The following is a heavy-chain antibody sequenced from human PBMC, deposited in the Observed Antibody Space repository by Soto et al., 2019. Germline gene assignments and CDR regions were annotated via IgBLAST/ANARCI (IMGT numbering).Heavy chain of an antibody. J-gene: IGHJ6*02. V-gene: IGHV4-39*01. CDR1: GGSISSSSYY. CDR3: AMGRKRQQLISYYYYGMDV. CDR2: IYYSGST. Sequence: SETLSLTCTVSGGSISSSSYYWGWIRQPPGKGLEWIGSIYYSGSTYYNPSLKSRVTISVDTSKNQFSLKLSSVTAADTAVYYCAMGRKRQQLISYYYYGMDVWGQGTTVTVSS. D-gene: IGHD6-13*01.